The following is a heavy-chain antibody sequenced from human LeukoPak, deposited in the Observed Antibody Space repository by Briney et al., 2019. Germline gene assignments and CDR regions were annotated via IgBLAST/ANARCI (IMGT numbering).Heavy chain of an antibody. CDR3: ARDPQAMVRGGTTYYYYYYMDV. CDR2: INHSGTT. V-gene: IGHV4-34*01. D-gene: IGHD3-10*01. CDR1: GGSFSGSY. J-gene: IGHJ6*03. Sequence: SETLSLTCSVSGGSFSGSYWSWIRQPPGKGLEWIGKINHSGTTNYNPSLASRVTVSVDTSKNQFSLNLTSVTAADTAVYYCARDPQAMVRGGTTYYYYYYMDVWGKGTTVTVPS.